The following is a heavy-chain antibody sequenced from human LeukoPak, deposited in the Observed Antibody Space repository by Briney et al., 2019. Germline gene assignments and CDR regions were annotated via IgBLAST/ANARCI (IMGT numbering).Heavy chain of an antibody. CDR3: ARDPDYGDYVGIRSTSDY. D-gene: IGHD4-17*01. J-gene: IGHJ4*02. CDR1: GGTFSSYA. V-gene: IGHV1-69*01. CDR2: IIPIFGTA. Sequence: SVKVSCKASGGTFSSYAISWVRQAPGQGLEWMGGIIPIFGTANYAQKFQGRVTIPADESTSTAYMELSSLRSEDTAVYYCARDPDYGDYVGIRSTSDYWGQGTLVTVSS.